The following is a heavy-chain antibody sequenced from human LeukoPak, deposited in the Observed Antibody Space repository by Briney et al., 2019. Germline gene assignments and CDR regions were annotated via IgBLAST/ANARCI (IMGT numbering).Heavy chain of an antibody. CDR1: GFTFSSYG. V-gene: IGHV3-33*01. Sequence: GGSLRLSCAASGFTFSSYGMQWVRQAPGKGLEWVAVIWYDGSNKYYADSVKGRFTISRDNSKNTLYLQMNSLRAEDTAVYYCAGEGIAAESAFDYWGQGTLVTVSS. CDR2: IWYDGSNK. D-gene: IGHD6-13*01. CDR3: AGEGIAAESAFDY. J-gene: IGHJ4*02.